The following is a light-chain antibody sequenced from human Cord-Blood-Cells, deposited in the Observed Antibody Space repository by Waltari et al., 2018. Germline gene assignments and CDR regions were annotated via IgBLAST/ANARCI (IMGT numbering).Light chain of an antibody. V-gene: IGKV4-1*01. J-gene: IGKJ4*01. CDR3: QQYYSTPLT. CDR2: WAS. CDR1: QSVLYSSNNKNY. Sequence: DIVMTHSPDSLAVSLGERATINCKSSQSVLYSSNNKNYLAWYQQKPGHPPKLLIYWASTRESGFPDRFSGSGSGTDFTLTISSLQAEDVAVYYCQQYYSTPLTFGGGTKVEIK.